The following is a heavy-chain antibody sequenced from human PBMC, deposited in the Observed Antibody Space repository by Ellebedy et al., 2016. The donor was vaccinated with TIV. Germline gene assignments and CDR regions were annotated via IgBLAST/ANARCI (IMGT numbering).Heavy chain of an antibody. CDR3: ARSLYELGYYYGMDV. D-gene: IGHD5/OR15-5a*01. V-gene: IGHV1-46*01. CDR1: GYTFTSYY. CDR2: INPSGGST. J-gene: IGHJ6*02. Sequence: AASVKVSCKASGYTFTSYYMHWVRQAPGQGLEWMGIINPSGGSTSYAQKFQGRVTMTRDTSTSTVYMELSSLRSEDTAVYYCARSLYELGYYYGMDVWGQGTTVTVSS.